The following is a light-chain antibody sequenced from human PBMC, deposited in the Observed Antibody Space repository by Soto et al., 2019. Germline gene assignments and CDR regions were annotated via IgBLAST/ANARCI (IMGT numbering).Light chain of an antibody. V-gene: IGKV1-9*01. J-gene: IGKJ2*01. CDR3: QQLNSYPPYT. Sequence: DIQLTQSPSFLSASVGDRVTITCRASQGISSYVAWYQQKPGKAPKLLIYASSTLRSGVPSRFSGRGSGTEFTLTISSLQPEDFAAYYCQQLNSYPPYTFGQGTKLEIK. CDR2: ASS. CDR1: QGISSY.